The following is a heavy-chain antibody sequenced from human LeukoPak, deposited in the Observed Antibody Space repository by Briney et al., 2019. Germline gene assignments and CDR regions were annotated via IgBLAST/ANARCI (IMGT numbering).Heavy chain of an antibody. V-gene: IGHV1-3*03. J-gene: IGHJ5*02. CDR2: INAGNGNT. CDR1: GYTFTSYA. CDR3: ARERLKTGWFDP. Sequence: GESLKISCEASGYTFTSYAMHWVRQAPGQRLEWMGWINAGNGNTKYSQEFQGRVTITRDTSASTAYMELSSLRSEDMAVYYCARERLKTGWFDPWGQGTLVTVSS. D-gene: IGHD1-14*01.